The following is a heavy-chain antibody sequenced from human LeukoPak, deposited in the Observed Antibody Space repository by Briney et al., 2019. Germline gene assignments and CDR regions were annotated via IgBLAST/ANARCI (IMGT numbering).Heavy chain of an antibody. Sequence: GGSLRLSCAASGFSFSSHTMNWVRQAPGKGLEWVSAIGGSGGRTDYADAVKGRFTISRDNSRNTLYLQMTSLRAEDTAVYYCVRDTGVSAYNDYWGQGTLVTVSS. D-gene: IGHD2-8*02. V-gene: IGHV3-23*01. CDR3: VRDTGVSAYNDY. J-gene: IGHJ4*02. CDR1: GFSFSSHT. CDR2: IGGSGGRT.